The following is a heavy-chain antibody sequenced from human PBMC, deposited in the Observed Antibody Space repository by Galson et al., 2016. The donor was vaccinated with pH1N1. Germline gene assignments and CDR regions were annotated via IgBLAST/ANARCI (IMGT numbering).Heavy chain of an antibody. Sequence: QSGAEVKRPGESLKISCKGSGCSFTSYWIGWVRQMPGKGLEWMGIIYPDHSDARYSPSIQGQVTISADKSISTAYLQWSSLKASDTAIYYCARFLYGDYVGYFDYWGQGTLVTVSS. D-gene: IGHD4-17*01. CDR3: ARFLYGDYVGYFDY. CDR2: IYPDHSDA. J-gene: IGHJ4*02. CDR1: GCSFTSYW. V-gene: IGHV5-51*01.